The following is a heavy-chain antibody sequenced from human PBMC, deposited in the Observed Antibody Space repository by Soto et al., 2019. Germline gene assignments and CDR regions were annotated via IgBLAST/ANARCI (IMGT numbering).Heavy chain of an antibody. Sequence: PGGSLRLSCAASGITGNSNYMSWVRQAPGKGLEWVSIIYSGSSTYYAAPVKGRFTISRDDSKNTLYLQMNSLNTEDTGVYYCSTDPPETTDYGMAVWGQGTTVTVSS. J-gene: IGHJ6*02. D-gene: IGHD4-17*01. CDR1: GITGNSNY. CDR2: IYSGSST. CDR3: STDPPETTDYGMAV. V-gene: IGHV3-66*01.